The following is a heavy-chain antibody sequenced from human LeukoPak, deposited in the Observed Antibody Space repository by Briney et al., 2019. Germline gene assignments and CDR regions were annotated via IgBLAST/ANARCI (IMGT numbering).Heavy chain of an antibody. D-gene: IGHD2-15*01. CDR1: GGSISSYY. V-gene: IGHV4-59*04. CDR2: IYHSGST. J-gene: IGHJ3*02. Sequence: SETLSLTCTVSGGSISSYYWSWIRQPPGKGLEWIGYIYHSGSTYYNPSLKSRVTISVDTSKNQFSLKLSSVTAADTAVYYCARTPLIVVVVAATRGAFDIWGQGTMVTVSS. CDR3: ARTPLIVVVVAATRGAFDI.